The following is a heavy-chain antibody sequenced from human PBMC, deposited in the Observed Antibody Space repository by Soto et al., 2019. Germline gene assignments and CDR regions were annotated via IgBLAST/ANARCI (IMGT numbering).Heavy chain of an antibody. CDR2: VFRTGNT. J-gene: IGHJ4*02. V-gene: IGHV4-4*02. D-gene: IGHD7-27*01. CDR3: ARKAWVRFDY. CDR1: GDSISSSVW. Sequence: SETLSLTCAVSGDSISSSVWWTWVRQPPRKGLEWIGEVFRTGNTNYNPSLKSRVTMSVDKSTNEFSPKVTSVTAADTAIYYCARKAWVRFDYWGQGALVTVSS.